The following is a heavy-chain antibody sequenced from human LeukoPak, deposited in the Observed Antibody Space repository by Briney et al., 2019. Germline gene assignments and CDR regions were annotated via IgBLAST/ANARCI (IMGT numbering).Heavy chain of an antibody. CDR3: ASNTPTNCGGDCYSYYYYYYMDV. CDR2: IIPIFGTA. D-gene: IGHD2-21*02. Sequence: ASVKVSCKASGGTFSSYAISWVRQAPGQGLEWMGGIIPIFGTANYAQKLQGRVTITADESTSTAYMELSSLRSEDTAVYYCASNTPTNCGGDCYSYYYYYYMDVWGKGTTVTISS. CDR1: GGTFSSYA. J-gene: IGHJ6*03. V-gene: IGHV1-69*13.